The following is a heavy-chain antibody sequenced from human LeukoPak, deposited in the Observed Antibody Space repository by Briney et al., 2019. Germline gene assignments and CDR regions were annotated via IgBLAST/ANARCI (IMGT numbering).Heavy chain of an antibody. D-gene: IGHD1-1*01. CDR2: IRYDGSNK. Sequence: GGSLRLSCAASGFTFSSYGMHWVRQAPGKGLEWVAFIRYDGSNKYYAVSVKGRFTISRDNSKNTLYLQMNSLRAEDTAVYYCAKVEAQPPKAFDIWGQGTMVTVSS. J-gene: IGHJ3*02. CDR3: AKVEAQPPKAFDI. CDR1: GFTFSSYG. V-gene: IGHV3-30*02.